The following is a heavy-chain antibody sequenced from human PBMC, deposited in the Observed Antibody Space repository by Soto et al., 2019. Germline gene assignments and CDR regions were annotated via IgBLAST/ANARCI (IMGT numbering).Heavy chain of an antibody. J-gene: IGHJ2*01. CDR3: ARDPILSYLCSTICYAGWYFDL. CDR2: IIPILGIA. CDR1: GGTFSSYT. D-gene: IGHD2-2*01. V-gene: IGHV1-69*04. Sequence: SVKVSCKASGGTFSSYTISWVRQAPGQGLEWMGRIIPILGIANYAQKFQGRVTITADKSTSTAYMELSSLRSEDTAVYYCARDPILSYLCSTICYAGWYFDLWGRGPLVTVAS.